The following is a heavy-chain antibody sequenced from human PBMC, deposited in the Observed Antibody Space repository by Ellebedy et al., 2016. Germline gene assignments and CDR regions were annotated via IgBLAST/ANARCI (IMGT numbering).Heavy chain of an antibody. J-gene: IGHJ4*02. CDR3: ARDGGVPPSRRIQFDY. CDR1: GDSISGYS. CDR2: IHYSGST. Sequence: SETLSLTCNVPGDSISGYSWSWIRQPPGKGLEWIGYIHYSGSTNYNPSLKSRVTISVDTSKNQFSLKLNSVTAADTAVYFCARDGGVPPSRRIQFDYWGQGTLVTVSS. D-gene: IGHD2-8*02. V-gene: IGHV4-59*01.